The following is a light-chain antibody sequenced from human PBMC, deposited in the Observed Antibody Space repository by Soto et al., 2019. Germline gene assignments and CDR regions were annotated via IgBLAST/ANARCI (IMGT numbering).Light chain of an antibody. CDR3: SSHTTSSTQV. CDR2: DVN. J-gene: IGLJ1*01. Sequence: QPASVSGSPGQSITISCTGTSSDVGAYNYVSWYQQRPGQVPKLMIYDVNNRPSGVSNRFSGSKSGNTASLTISGLQAEDEGDYYCSSHTTSSTQVFGTGTKVTVL. V-gene: IGLV2-14*01. CDR1: SSDVGAYNY.